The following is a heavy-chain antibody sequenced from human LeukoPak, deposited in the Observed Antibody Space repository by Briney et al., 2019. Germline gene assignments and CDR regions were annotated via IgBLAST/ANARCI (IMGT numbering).Heavy chain of an antibody. CDR1: GFTFSSYW. CDR3: VRSRAGGFDY. V-gene: IGHV3-74*01. CDR2: INTDGSTT. Sequence: GGSLRLSCVASGFTFSSYWMHWVRQAPGKGLVWVSRINTDGSTTNYADSVKGRFTISRDNAKNTLHLQMNSLRAEDTAVYYCVRSRAGGFDYWGQGTLVTVSS. D-gene: IGHD3-10*01. J-gene: IGHJ4*02.